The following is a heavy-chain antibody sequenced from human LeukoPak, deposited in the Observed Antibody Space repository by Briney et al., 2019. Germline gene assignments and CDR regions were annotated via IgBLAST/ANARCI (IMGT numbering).Heavy chain of an antibody. D-gene: IGHD3-3*01. Sequence: ASVKVSCKASGYTFTSYDINWVRQATGQGLEWMGWVNPNSGNTGYARKFQGRVTMTRNTSISTAYMELSSLRSEDTAVYYCARAGTIFGVARRDYYMDVWGKGTTVTVSS. CDR2: VNPNSGNT. J-gene: IGHJ6*03. CDR1: GYTFTSYD. V-gene: IGHV1-8*01. CDR3: ARAGTIFGVARRDYYMDV.